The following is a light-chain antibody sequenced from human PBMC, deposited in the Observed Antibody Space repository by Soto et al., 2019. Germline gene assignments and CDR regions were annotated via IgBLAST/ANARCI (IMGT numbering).Light chain of an antibody. V-gene: IGLV2-14*01. CDR1: SNDIGSYDY. Sequence: QSALAQHISVSGSPGQSITISCTGNSNDIGSYDYVCWYQQHPGKAPRLLIHGVHNRSPGISGRFSASKSGLTASLTISGLQAEDEADYYCTAFSANRVYLFGPGTKVTVL. J-gene: IGLJ1*01. CDR3: TAFSANRVYL. CDR2: GVH.